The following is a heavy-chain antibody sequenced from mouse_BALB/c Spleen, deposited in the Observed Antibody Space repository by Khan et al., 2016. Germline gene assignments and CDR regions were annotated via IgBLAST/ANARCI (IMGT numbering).Heavy chain of an antibody. J-gene: IGHJ3*01. CDR2: INPDSRTI. D-gene: IGHD1-1*01. V-gene: IGHV4-1*02. Sequence: EVKLLESGGGLVQPGGSLKLSCAASGFDLSRYWMSWVRQAPGKGLEWIGEINPDSRTINYTPSLKDKFIISRDNAKNTLYLQMSKARSEDTALYYCARAGYYGYLVNWGQGTLVTVSA. CDR1: GFDLSRYW. CDR3: ARAGYYGYLVN.